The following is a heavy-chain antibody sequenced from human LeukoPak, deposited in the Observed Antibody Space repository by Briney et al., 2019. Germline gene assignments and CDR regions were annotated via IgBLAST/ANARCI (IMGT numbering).Heavy chain of an antibody. CDR3: AKTLRDLEWLTGELDV. J-gene: IGHJ6*02. Sequence: PGGSLRLSCAASGFTFSSYAMSWIRQAPGKGLEWVSAISGSGGNTYYADSVKGRFTISRDNSKNTLYLQMNSLRAEDTAVYHCAKTLRDLEWLTGELDVWGQGTAVTVSS. V-gene: IGHV3-23*01. CDR1: GFTFSSYA. CDR2: ISGSGGNT. D-gene: IGHD3-3*01.